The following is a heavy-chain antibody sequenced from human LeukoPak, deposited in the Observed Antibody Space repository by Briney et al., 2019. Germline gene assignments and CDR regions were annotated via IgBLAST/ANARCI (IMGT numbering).Heavy chain of an antibody. CDR1: GGPINIYY. V-gene: IGHV4-59*08. J-gene: IGHJ3*02. D-gene: IGHD3-22*01. CDR2: IYYSGSN. Sequence: SDPLSLTCTVSGGPINIYYWSWLRQPPGKGLAWIGYIYYSGSNNYNPSLKSRVTISVDTSKNQFSLKLSSVTAADTAVYYCERHRGYYYDSSGYSKHDAFDIWGQGTMVTVSS. CDR3: ERHRGYYYDSSGYSKHDAFDI.